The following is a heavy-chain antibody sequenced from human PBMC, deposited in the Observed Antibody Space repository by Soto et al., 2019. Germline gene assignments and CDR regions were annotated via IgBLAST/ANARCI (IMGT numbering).Heavy chain of an antibody. D-gene: IGHD2-21*01. CDR1: CASVSNYY. J-gene: IGHJ3*02. CDR3: ARWGHPAVKAYDI. CDR2: IHYTGDS. V-gene: IGHV4-59*02. Sequence: SETLSLTCTVSCASVSNYYWNWVRQPPGKGLEWIGYIHYTGDSKYNPSLKSRVTMSVDTSKNQFSLKMTSVTAADTAVYYCARWGHPAVKAYDIWGQGAMVTV.